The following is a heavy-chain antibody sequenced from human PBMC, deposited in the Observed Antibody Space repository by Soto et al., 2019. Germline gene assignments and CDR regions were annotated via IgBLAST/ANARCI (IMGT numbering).Heavy chain of an antibody. CDR3: AKDGSGGSPLNYYYGMDV. CDR1: GFTFDDYT. Sequence: GGSLRLSCAASGFTFDDYTMHWVRQAPGKGLEWVSLISWDGGSTYYADSVKGRFTISRDNSKNSLYLQMNSLRTEDTALYYCAKDGSGGSPLNYYYGMDVWGQGTTVTVSS. D-gene: IGHD1-26*01. J-gene: IGHJ6*02. V-gene: IGHV3-43*01. CDR2: ISWDGGST.